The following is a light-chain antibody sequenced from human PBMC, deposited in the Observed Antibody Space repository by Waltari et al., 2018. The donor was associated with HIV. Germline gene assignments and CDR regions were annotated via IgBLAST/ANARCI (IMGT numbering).Light chain of an antibody. V-gene: IGLV8-61*01. J-gene: IGLJ3*02. Sequence: QTVVTQEPSFSVSPGGTVTLTCAFSSGSVSTSYYPGWFQQTPCQAPRTLKSRTYSRSSGGPDRFSGSILGNKAALTITGAQADDDSHYYCVLYMSGATWVFGGGTKLTVL. CDR2: RTY. CDR1: SGSVSTSYY. CDR3: VLYMSGATWV.